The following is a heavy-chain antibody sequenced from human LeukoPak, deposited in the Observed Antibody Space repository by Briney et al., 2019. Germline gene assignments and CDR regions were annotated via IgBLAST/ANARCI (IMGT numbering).Heavy chain of an antibody. CDR1: GFTFSDYY. D-gene: IGHD5-18*01. J-gene: IGHJ4*02. CDR2: ISSSGNTI. CDR3: ARNTAPPDY. Sequence: PGGSLRLSCAASGFTFSDYYMSWIRQAPGKGLEWGAGISSSGNTIYYVDSVKGRFTISRDNAKNSVYLQMNSLRVEDTAVYYCARNTAPPDYWGQGTLLTVSS. V-gene: IGHV3-11*01.